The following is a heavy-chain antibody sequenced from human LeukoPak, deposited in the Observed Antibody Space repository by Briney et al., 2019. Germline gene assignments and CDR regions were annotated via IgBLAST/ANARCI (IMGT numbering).Heavy chain of an antibody. D-gene: IGHD4-23*01. Sequence: GGSLRLSCAASGFTFSDAWMSWVRQAPGKGLERVAVIPYDGSNTYYADSVKGRFTISRDNSKNTLYLQMNSLRAEDSAVYYCAKNTKPTLVTPDFWGQGTLVTVSS. CDR3: AKNTKPTLVTPDF. J-gene: IGHJ4*02. CDR2: IPYDGSNT. V-gene: IGHV3-30*18. CDR1: GFTFSDAW.